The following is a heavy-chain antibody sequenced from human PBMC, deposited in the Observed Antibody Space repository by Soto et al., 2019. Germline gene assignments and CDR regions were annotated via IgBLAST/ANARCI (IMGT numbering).Heavy chain of an antibody. CDR1: GGTFSSYA. Sequence: GASVKVSCKASGGTFSSYAISWVRQAPGQGLEWMGWINPNSGGTNYAQKFQGRVTMTRNTSISTAYMELSRLRSDDTAVYYCARSYYDILTGHYGMDVWGQGTTVTVSS. J-gene: IGHJ6*02. V-gene: IGHV1-2*02. D-gene: IGHD3-9*01. CDR2: INPNSGGT. CDR3: ARSYYDILTGHYGMDV.